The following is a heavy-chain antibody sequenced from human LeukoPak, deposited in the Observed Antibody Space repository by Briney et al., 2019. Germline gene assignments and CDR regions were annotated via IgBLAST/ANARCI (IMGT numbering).Heavy chain of an antibody. Sequence: SVKVSCKASGGTGSSYTISWVRQAPGQGLERMGRIIPILGIANYAQKFQGRVTITADKSTSTAYMELSSLRSEDTAVYYCARDFYCGGDCYSGSDAFDIWGQGTMVTVSS. CDR2: IIPILGIA. CDR1: GGTGSSYT. J-gene: IGHJ3*02. CDR3: ARDFYCGGDCYSGSDAFDI. D-gene: IGHD2-21*02. V-gene: IGHV1-69*04.